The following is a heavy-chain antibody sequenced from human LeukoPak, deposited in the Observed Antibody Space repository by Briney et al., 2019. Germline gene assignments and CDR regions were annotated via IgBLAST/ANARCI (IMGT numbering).Heavy chain of an antibody. CDR1: GGSISSSSYY. CDR3: ARVGRFREGSSGWPRVDAFDI. Sequence: SETLSLTCTVSGGSISSSSYYWGWNRQPPGKGLEWIGSIYYSGSTYYNPSLKSRVTISVDTSKYQFSLKLSSVTAADTAVYYCARVGRFREGSSGWPRVDAFDIWGQGTMVTVSS. D-gene: IGHD6-19*01. V-gene: IGHV4-39*07. CDR2: IYYSGST. J-gene: IGHJ3*02.